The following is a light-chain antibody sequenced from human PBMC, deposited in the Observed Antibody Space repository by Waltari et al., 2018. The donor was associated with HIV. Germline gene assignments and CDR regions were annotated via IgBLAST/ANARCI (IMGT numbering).Light chain of an antibody. J-gene: IGKJ1*01. CDR3: HQYNDWWT. CDR2: GAS. CDR1: QSVSGN. Sequence: EIVMTQSPATLSASPGERATLSCRASQSVSGNVAWYQQKPGQAPRFFIDGASTRATGIPARFSGSGSETEFTLTISSLQSEDFAVYHCHQYNDWWTFGQGTKVEI. V-gene: IGKV3-15*01.